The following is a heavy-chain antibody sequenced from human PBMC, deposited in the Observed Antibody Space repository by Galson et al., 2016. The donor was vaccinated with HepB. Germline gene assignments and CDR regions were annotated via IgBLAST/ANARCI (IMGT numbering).Heavy chain of an antibody. Sequence: SVKVSCKASGYTFTSYYMHWVRQAPGQGLEWMGIINPSGGSTSYAQKFQGRVTMTRDTSTSTVYMELSSLRSEDTAVYYCARESRLVVTYYDFWSGYNWFDPWGQGTLVTVSS. J-gene: IGHJ5*02. CDR2: INPSGGST. D-gene: IGHD3-3*01. CDR3: ARESRLVVTYYDFWSGYNWFDP. V-gene: IGHV1-46*01. CDR1: GYTFTSYY.